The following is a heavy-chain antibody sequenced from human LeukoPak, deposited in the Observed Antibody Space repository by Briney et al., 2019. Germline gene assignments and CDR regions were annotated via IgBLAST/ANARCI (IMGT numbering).Heavy chain of an antibody. J-gene: IGHJ1*01. CDR1: GFTFSSYG. D-gene: IGHD6-19*01. CDR3: ARDRVAVAAAAEYFQH. V-gene: IGHV3-30*19. CDR2: ISYDGSNK. Sequence: GGSLRLSCAASGFTFSSYGMHWVRQAPGKGLEWVAVISYDGSNKYYADSVKGRFTISRDNSKNTLYLQMNSLRAEDTAVYYCARDRVAVAAAAEYFQHWGQGTLVTVSS.